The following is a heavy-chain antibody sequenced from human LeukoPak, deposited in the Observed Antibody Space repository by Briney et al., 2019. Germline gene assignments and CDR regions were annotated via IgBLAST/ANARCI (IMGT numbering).Heavy chain of an antibody. D-gene: IGHD6-19*01. Sequence: SVKLSCKASRGTFSSYAISWVRQAPGQGLEWMGRIIPIFGTANYAQKFQGRVTITTDESTSTAYMELSSLRSEDTAVYYCARDGSSGWYLKLSSWFDPWGQGTLVTVSS. CDR2: IIPIFGTA. CDR3: ARDGSSGWYLKLSSWFDP. J-gene: IGHJ5*02. CDR1: RGTFSSYA. V-gene: IGHV1-69*05.